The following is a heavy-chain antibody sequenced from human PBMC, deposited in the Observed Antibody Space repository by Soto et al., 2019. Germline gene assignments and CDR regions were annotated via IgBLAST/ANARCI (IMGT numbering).Heavy chain of an antibody. D-gene: IGHD6-19*01. V-gene: IGHV3-23*01. CDR2: ISAASTTT. CDR3: AKPLHTSGWYYFDY. Sequence: GGSLRLSCAASGFTFSSYAMSWVRQAPGRGLEWVSAISAASTTTYYSDSVKGRFTISRDNSKNTLYLQMNSLRAEDTAVYYCAKPLHTSGWYYFDYWGQGTLVTVSS. CDR1: GFTFSSYA. J-gene: IGHJ4*02.